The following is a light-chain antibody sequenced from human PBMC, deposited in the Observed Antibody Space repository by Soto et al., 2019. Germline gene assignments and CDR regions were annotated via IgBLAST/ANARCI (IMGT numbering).Light chain of an antibody. CDR2: GAS. V-gene: IGKV3D-15*01. Sequence: EIVMTQSPATLSVYPGERATLSCRASQTVSSNLAWYQQKPGQAPRLLIYGASGRATAIPDRFSGSGSGTEFTLIINRLEPEDFAVYYCQQYDTSPRTFGQGTKVDIK. CDR1: QTVSSN. CDR3: QQYDTSPRT. J-gene: IGKJ1*01.